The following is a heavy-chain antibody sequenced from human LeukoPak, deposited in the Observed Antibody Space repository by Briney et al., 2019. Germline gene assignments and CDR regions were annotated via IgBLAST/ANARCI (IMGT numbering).Heavy chain of an antibody. Sequence: RTSETLSLTCAVSGGSISSSNWWSWVRQPPGKGLEWIGEIYHSGSTNYNPSLKSRVTISVDKSKNQFSLKQSSVTAADTAVYYCARSSPYCTNGVCYHYWGQGTLVTVSS. D-gene: IGHD2-8*01. CDR2: IYHSGST. J-gene: IGHJ4*02. CDR3: ARSSPYCTNGVCYHY. CDR1: GGSISSSNW. V-gene: IGHV4-4*02.